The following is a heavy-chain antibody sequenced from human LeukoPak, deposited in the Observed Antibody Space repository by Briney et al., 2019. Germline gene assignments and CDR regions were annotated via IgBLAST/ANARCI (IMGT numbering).Heavy chain of an antibody. CDR2: IRYDGSNK. CDR1: GFTFSSYG. J-gene: IGHJ4*02. CDR3: ARAKYDFWSGYSFDY. D-gene: IGHD3-3*01. V-gene: IGHV3-30*02. Sequence: GGSLRLSCAASGFTFSSYGMHWVRQAPGKGLEWVAFIRYDGSNKYYADSVKGRFTISRDNSKNTLYLQMNSLRAEDTAVYYCARAKYDFWSGYSFDYWGQGTLVTVSS.